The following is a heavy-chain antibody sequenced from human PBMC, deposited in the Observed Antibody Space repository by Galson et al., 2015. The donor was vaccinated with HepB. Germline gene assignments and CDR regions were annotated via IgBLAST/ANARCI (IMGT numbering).Heavy chain of an antibody. V-gene: IGHV3-73*01. Sequence: SLRLSCAASGFTFSASPMHWVRQASGQGLEWVGRIRGKANNSATTYVASGIRSFTISTDASTTTVELQMNSLKAEDTSIYYCATTYGSGFLDAWGKGTTVTVSS. CDR2: IRGKANNSAT. D-gene: IGHD3-10*01. CDR3: ATTYGSGFLDA. CDR1: GFTFSASP. J-gene: IGHJ6*04.